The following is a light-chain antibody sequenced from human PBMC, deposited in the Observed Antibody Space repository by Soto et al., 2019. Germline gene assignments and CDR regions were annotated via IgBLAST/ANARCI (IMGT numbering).Light chain of an antibody. CDR3: QQYRSSPEYT. Sequence: EIVLTQSPGTLSLSPGERATLSCRASQIFSSSYLAWYQQKPGQAPRLLIYGASSRATGIPDRFSGSGSGTYFTLTISRLEPEDFAVYYCQQYRSSPEYTFGQGTKLEIK. J-gene: IGKJ2*01. CDR2: GAS. CDR1: QIFSSSY. V-gene: IGKV3-20*01.